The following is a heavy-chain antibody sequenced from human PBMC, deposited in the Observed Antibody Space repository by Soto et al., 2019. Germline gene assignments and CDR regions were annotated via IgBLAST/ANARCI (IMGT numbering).Heavy chain of an antibody. V-gene: IGHV3-48*01. CDR3: VRRLAGSGTNYFDY. D-gene: IGHD6-13*01. CDR1: GFTFSIYS. CDR2: IISTGSTM. Sequence: VQLVESGGGLVQPGGSLRLSCAASGFTFSIYSMAWARQAPGKGLEWVSSIISTGSTMYYADSVKGRFTISRDNAKNSLYLQMNSLRAEDTAVYYCVRRLAGSGTNYFDYWGQGTLVTFSS. J-gene: IGHJ4*02.